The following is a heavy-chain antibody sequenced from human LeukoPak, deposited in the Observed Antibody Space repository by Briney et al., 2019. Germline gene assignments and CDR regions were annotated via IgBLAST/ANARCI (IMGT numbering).Heavy chain of an antibody. V-gene: IGHV3-49*04. CDR3: TRVIVATKDY. Sequence: GGSLRLSCTGSGFTFGDYAMNWVRQAPGKGLEWVGFIRSKAYGGTPEYAASVKGRFTISRDDSKSIAYLQMNSLKTEDTAVYYCTRVIVATKDYWGQGTLVTVSS. D-gene: IGHD5-12*01. J-gene: IGHJ4*02. CDR2: IRSKAYGGTP. CDR1: GFTFGDYA.